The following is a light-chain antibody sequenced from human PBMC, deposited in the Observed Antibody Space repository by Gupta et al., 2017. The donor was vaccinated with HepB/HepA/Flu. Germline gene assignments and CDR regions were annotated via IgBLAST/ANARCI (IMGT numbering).Light chain of an antibody. CDR1: QTINNY. CDR3: QQSYSSPPT. Sequence: DIQMTQSPSSLSASVGDRVTITFRTSQTINNYLNWYQRRPGKAPHLLIYTASFLQGGVPSRFIGGGSGTEFTLTISRLQPEDFATYYCQQSYSSPPTFGQGTRLEIK. V-gene: IGKV1-39*01. J-gene: IGKJ1*01. CDR2: TAS.